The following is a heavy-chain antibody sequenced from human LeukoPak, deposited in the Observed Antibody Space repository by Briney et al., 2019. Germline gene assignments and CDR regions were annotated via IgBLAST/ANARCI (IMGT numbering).Heavy chain of an antibody. Sequence: SQTLSLTCTVSGGSISSGSYYWSWIRQPAGKGLEWIGRIYTSGSTNYNPSLKSRVTISVDTSKNQFSLKLSSVTAADTAVYYCARGLGYCSSTSCYTGLDYWGQGTLVTVSS. D-gene: IGHD2-2*02. J-gene: IGHJ4*02. CDR3: ARGLGYCSSTSCYTGLDY. V-gene: IGHV4-61*02. CDR2: IYTSGST. CDR1: GGSISSGSYY.